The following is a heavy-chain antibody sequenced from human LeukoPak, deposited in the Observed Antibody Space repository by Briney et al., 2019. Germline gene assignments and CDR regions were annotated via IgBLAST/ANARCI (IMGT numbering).Heavy chain of an antibody. CDR3: TKGALRGHSAPGPSDI. Sequence: GGSLRLSCATSGFTFYSYTMTWVRQAPGKGLEWVSGISNSGGTTYYADFVKGRFTISRDNSKNTLDPRMSSLRTDDTAIYYCTKGALRGHSAPGPSDIWGQGTMVIVS. V-gene: IGHV3-23*01. D-gene: IGHD5-18*01. CDR2: ISNSGGTT. CDR1: GFTFYSYT. J-gene: IGHJ3*02.